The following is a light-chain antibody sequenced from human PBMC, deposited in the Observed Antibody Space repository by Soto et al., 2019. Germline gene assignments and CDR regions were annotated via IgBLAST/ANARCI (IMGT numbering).Light chain of an antibody. CDR3: QQYGSSPALFT. CDR2: GAS. Sequence: EIVLTQSPGTLSLSPGARAALSCWASQSVSSDYLGWYQQKPGQAPRLLIYGASSRATGIPDRFSGSGSGTEFTLTLSRLEPEDFAVYYCQQYGSSPALFTFGPGTKVDIK. V-gene: IGKV3-20*01. J-gene: IGKJ3*01. CDR1: QSVSSDY.